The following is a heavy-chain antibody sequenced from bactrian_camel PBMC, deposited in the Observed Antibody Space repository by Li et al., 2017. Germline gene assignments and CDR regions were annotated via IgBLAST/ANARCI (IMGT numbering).Heavy chain of an antibody. CDR2: VHTEPGTT. CDR1: GLRIATYC. D-gene: IGHD6*01. J-gene: IGHJ4*01. Sequence: HVQLVESGGGSVQAGESLRLSCTASGLRIATYCMGWFRQAPGKERQGVASVHTEPGTTYYAGSVKGRFTISRDKAMNTVTLQMDRLKPEDTATYYCADEGASSGSSWYGVPAWCRHEEDEYSHWGQGTQVTVS. CDR3: ADEGASSGSSWYGVPAWCRHEEDEYSH. V-gene: IGHV3S1*01.